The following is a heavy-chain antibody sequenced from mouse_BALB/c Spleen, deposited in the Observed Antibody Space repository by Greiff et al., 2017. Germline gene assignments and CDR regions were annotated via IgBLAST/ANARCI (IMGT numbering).Heavy chain of an antibody. CDR1: GFTFSSYT. J-gene: IGHJ4*01. CDR3: ERHKSRNYAMDY. V-gene: IGHV5-12-2*01. CDR2: ISNGGGST. Sequence: EVKLMESGGGLVQPGGSLKLSCAASGFTFSSYTMSWVRQTPEKRLEWVAYISNGGGSTYYPDTVKGRFTISRDNAKNTLYLQMSSLKSEDTAMYYCERHKSRNYAMDYWGQGTSVTVSS.